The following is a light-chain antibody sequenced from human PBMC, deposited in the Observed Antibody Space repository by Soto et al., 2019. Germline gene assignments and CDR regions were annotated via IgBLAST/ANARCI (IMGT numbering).Light chain of an antibody. Sequence: EIVLTQSPATLSLSPGERATLSCGASQSVSSSYLAWYQQKPGLAPRLLIYDASSRATGIPDRFSGSGSGTDSTLTISRLEPEDFAVYYCQQYDSSPTTFGQGTKVEIK. CDR1: QSVSSSY. CDR2: DAS. V-gene: IGKV3D-20*01. J-gene: IGKJ1*01. CDR3: QQYDSSPTT.